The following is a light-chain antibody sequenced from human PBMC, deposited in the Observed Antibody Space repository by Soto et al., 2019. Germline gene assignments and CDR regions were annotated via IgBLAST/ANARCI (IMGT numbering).Light chain of an antibody. CDR2: DVN. CDR3: SSYAGNNIFV. CDR1: SXDVGAFDY. V-gene: IGLV2-8*01. J-gene: IGLJ1*01. Sequence: QSVLTQPASASGSPGQSVTISCTGTSXDVGAFDYVSWYQQYPGEAPKLLVYDVNKRPSGVPDRFSGSKSGNTASLTVSGLQAEDEADFYCSSYAGNNIFVFGTGTKVTVL.